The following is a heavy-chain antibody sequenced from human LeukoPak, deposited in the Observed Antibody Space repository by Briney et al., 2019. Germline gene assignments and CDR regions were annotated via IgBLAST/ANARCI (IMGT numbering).Heavy chain of an antibody. CDR3: ARQGHDYSNWVLDY. Sequence: PSETLSLTCTVSGGSISSYYWGWLRQPPGKGLERIGFIYYSGSTNYNPSLKSRVTISVDTSKNQFSLKLSSVTAADTAVYYCARQGHDYSNWVLDYWGQGTLVTVSS. CDR1: GGSISSYY. V-gene: IGHV4-59*08. CDR2: IYYSGST. D-gene: IGHD4-11*01. J-gene: IGHJ4*02.